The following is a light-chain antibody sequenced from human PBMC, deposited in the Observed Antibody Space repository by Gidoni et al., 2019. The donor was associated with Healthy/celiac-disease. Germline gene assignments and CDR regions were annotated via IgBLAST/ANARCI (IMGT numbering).Light chain of an antibody. V-gene: IGKV1-39*01. J-gene: IGKJ2*01. CDR3: QQSYSTPLYT. CDR1: QSISSY. CDR2: AAS. Sequence: DIQLTHSPSSLSASVGDRVTITCRASQSISSYLNLYQQKPAKSPKLLIYAASSLQSGVQSRFSGSGSGTDFTLTIRSLQPEDFATYYCQQSYSTPLYTFGQGTKLEIK.